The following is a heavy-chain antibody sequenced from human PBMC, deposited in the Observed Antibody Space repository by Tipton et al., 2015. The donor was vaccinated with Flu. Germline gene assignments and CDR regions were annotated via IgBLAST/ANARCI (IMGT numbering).Heavy chain of an antibody. J-gene: IGHJ6*02. V-gene: IGHV4-59*12. Sequence: GLVKPSETLSLTCTVSGGSISGYFWTWIRQPPGKGLEWMGYVYYIGSPNYNPSLKSRVTISVDTSKNHFSLKLTSVTAADTAVYYCARDRGFGGGMTYDYFAMDVWGQGTTVTVSS. CDR3: ARDRGFGGGMTYDYFAMDV. CDR1: GGSISGYF. D-gene: IGHD3-10*01. CDR2: VYYIGSP.